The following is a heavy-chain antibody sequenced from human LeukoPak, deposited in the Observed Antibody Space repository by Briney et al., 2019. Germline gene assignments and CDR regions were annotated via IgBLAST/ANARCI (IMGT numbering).Heavy chain of an antibody. D-gene: IGHD1-1*01. V-gene: IGHV3-64*01. CDR1: GFTFSSYA. CDR3: ARDGERRLEPPTYYYYYYYMDV. Sequence: GGSLRLSCAASGFTFSSYAMHWVRQAPGKGLEYVSAISSNGGSTYYANSVKDRFTISRDNSKNTLYLQMGSLRAEDMAVYYCARDGERRLEPPTYYYYYYYMDVWGKGTTVTVSS. J-gene: IGHJ6*03. CDR2: ISSNGGST.